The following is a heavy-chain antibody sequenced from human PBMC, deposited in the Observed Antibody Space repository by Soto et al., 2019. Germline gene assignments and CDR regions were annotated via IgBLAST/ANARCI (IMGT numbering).Heavy chain of an antibody. CDR3: ARDRRWLPRGPNNWLDL. CDR1: GGSINSGDYY. J-gene: IGHJ5*02. V-gene: IGHV4-30-4*01. Sequence: TLSLTFTVAGGSINSGDYYLTWVRQPPGKGLEWIGYIYYDGNSQHNPSLKSRVTMSIDTSRNQFSLNLRSVTAADTAVYYCARDRRWLPRGPNNWLDLWGQGTQVTVSS. D-gene: IGHD5-12*01. CDR2: IYYDGNS.